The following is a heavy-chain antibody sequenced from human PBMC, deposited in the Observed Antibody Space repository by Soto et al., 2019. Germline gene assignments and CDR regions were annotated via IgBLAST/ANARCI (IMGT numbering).Heavy chain of an antibody. CDR3: ARDKGRGQLGGNYYYALDV. CDR1: GDTFDTFA. D-gene: IGHD1-1*01. CDR2: IIPIFRTP. Sequence: QVQLVQSGAEVLKPGSSVKLSCKTSGDTFDTFAISWVRQAPGQGLEWMGGIIPIFRTPDYTQKFQGRVTITACVSTSTASMELSSLRSEDPAVYYGARDKGRGQLGGNYYYALDVWGQGTTVTVSS. J-gene: IGHJ6*02. V-gene: IGHV1-69*12.